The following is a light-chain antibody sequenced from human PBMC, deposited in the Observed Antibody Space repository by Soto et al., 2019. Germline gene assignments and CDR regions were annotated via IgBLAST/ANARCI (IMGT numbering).Light chain of an antibody. CDR3: AAWDDSLNGAV. V-gene: IGLV1-44*01. Sequence: QSVLTQPPSASGAPGQRVTISCSGSSSNIGRNTVNWYQRLPGTAPKLLMYANNQRPSGVPDRFSGSKSGTSASLAISGLQSEDEADYYCAAWDDSLNGAVFGGGTQLTVL. CDR1: SSNIGRNT. CDR2: ANN. J-gene: IGLJ7*01.